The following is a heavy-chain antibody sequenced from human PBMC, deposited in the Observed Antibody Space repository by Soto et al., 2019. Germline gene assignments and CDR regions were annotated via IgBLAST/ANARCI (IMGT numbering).Heavy chain of an antibody. D-gene: IGHD5-12*01. CDR3: ARDRGGYDDDAFDI. V-gene: IGHV3-74*01. CDR2: INSDGSST. Sequence: PGGSLRLSCAASGFTFSSYWMHWVRQAPGKGLVWVSRINSDGSSTSYADSVKGRFTIPRDNAKNTLYLQMNSLRAEDTAVYYCARDRGGYDDDAFDIWGQGTMVTVSS. J-gene: IGHJ3*02. CDR1: GFTFSSYW.